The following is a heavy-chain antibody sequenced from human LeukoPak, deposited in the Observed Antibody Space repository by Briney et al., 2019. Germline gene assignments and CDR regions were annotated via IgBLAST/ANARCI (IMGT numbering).Heavy chain of an antibody. J-gene: IGHJ4*02. Sequence: GSLRLSCAASGFTFSSYGMHWVRQAPGKGLEWVAVIWYDGSNKYYADSVKGRFTISRDNSKNTLYLQMNSLRAEDTAVYYCATRHKWFGELLVNDYWGQGTLVTVSS. CDR2: IWYDGSNK. CDR3: ATRHKWFGELLVNDY. CDR1: GFTFSSYG. V-gene: IGHV3-33*01. D-gene: IGHD3-10*01.